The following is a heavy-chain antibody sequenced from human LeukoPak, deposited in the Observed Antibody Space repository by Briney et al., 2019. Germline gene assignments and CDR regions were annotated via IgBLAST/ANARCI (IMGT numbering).Heavy chain of an antibody. D-gene: IGHD2-2*01. V-gene: IGHV1-3*03. Sequence: ASVKVSCKASGYTFTSYAMHWVRQAPGQRLEWMGWINAGNGNTKYSQEFQGRVTITKDTSASTAYMELSSLRSEDMAVYYCARAIGVVPAAMVYYYYMDVWGKGTTVTVSS. CDR1: GYTFTSYA. J-gene: IGHJ6*03. CDR3: ARAIGVVPAAMVYYYYMDV. CDR2: INAGNGNT.